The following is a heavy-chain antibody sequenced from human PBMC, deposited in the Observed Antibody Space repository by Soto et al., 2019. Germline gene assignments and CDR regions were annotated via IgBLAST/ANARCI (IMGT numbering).Heavy chain of an antibody. CDR2: IRSKANNYAT. V-gene: IGHV3-73*01. J-gene: IGHJ4*02. Sequence: PGGSLRLSCAASGLTFSGSAIHWVRQASGKGLEWVGRIRSKANNYATAYSASVKGRFTISRDDSENTAYLQMNSLKTEDTAVYYCLPGITVPGPDNWGQGTLVTVSS. CDR3: LPGITVPGPDN. CDR1: GLTFSGSA. D-gene: IGHD6-19*01.